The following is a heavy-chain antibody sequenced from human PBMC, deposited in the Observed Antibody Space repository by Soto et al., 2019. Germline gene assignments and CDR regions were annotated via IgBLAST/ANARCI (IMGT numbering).Heavy chain of an antibody. CDR2: ISGSGGST. CDR1: GFTFSSYS. CDR3: AKTSRRITMVRGVRAYMDV. V-gene: IGHV3-23*01. D-gene: IGHD3-10*01. J-gene: IGHJ6*02. Sequence: XGSLRLSCAASGFTFSSYSMSWVRQAPGKGLEWVSAISGSGGSTYYADSVKGRFTISRDNSKNTLYLQMNSLRAEDTAVYYCAKTSRRITMVRGVRAYMDVWGQGTTVTVSS.